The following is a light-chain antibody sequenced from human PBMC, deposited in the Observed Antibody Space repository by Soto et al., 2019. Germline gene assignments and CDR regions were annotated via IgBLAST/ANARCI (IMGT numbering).Light chain of an antibody. V-gene: IGKV1-5*01. CDR1: QSISSW. J-gene: IGKJ1*01. Sequence: DIQMTQSPSTLSASVGDRVTITCRASQSISSWLAWYQQKPGKAPKLLIYDASSLESGVPSRFSGSGSGTEFTLIISGLQPEDVATYYCHKYDGAPWTFGQGTKVEI. CDR3: HKYDGAPWT. CDR2: DAS.